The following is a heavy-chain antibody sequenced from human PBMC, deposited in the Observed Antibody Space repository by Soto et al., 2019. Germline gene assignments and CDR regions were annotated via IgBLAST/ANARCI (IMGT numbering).Heavy chain of an antibody. CDR3: ARVGGGSSWYGEKHPQTTYGMDV. J-gene: IGHJ6*02. CDR2: INPNSGGT. D-gene: IGHD6-13*01. V-gene: IGHV1-2*04. Sequence: ASVKVSCKASGYTFTGYYMHWVRQAPGQGLEWMGWINPNSGGTNYAQKFQGWVTMTRETSISTAYMELSRLRSDDTAVYYCARVGGGSSWYGEKHPQTTYGMDVWGQGTTVTVSS. CDR1: GYTFTGYY.